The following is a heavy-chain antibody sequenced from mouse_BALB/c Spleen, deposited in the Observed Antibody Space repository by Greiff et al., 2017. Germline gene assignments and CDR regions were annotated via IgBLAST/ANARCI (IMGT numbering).Heavy chain of an antibody. J-gene: IGHJ2*01. CDR1: GYTFTSYW. Sequence: QVQLQQPGAELVKPGASVKLSCKASGYTFTSYWMHWVKQRPGQGLEWIGEINPSNGRTNYNEKFKSKATLTVDKSSSTAYMQLSSLTSEDSAVYYCARGGTLFDDWGQGTTLTVSS. D-gene: IGHD3-3*01. CDR3: ARGGTLFDD. CDR2: INPSNGRT. V-gene: IGHV1S81*02.